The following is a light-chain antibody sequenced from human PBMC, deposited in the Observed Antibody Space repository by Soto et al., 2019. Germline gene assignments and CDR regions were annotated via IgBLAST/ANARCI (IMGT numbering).Light chain of an antibody. Sequence: DIQMTQSPSSLSASVGDRVTITCRASQSISSYLNWYQQKPGKAPKLLIYAASSLQSGVPSRFSGSGSGTDFTLTISSLEPEDFAVYYCQQRSNWPSITFGQGTRREIK. CDR3: QQRSNWPSIT. CDR1: QSISSY. CDR2: AAS. J-gene: IGKJ5*01. V-gene: IGKV1-39*01.